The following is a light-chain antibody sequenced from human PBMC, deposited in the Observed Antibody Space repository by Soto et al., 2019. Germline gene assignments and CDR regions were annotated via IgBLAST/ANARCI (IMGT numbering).Light chain of an antibody. CDR1: QNIDNH. CDR2: DAS. V-gene: IGKV1-5*01. J-gene: IGKJ1*01. Sequence: DIQMTQSPSSLSASVGDRVTITCRASQNIDNHLNWYQHKPGKAPKLLIYDASSLESGVPSRFSGSGSGTEFTLTISSLQPDDFATYYCQQYNSYSPTFGQGTKVEIK. CDR3: QQYNSYSPT.